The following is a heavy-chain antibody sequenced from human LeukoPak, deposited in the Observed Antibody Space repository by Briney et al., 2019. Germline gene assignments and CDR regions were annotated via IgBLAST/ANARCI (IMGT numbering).Heavy chain of an antibody. Sequence: VASVKASCKASGYTFTGYYMHWVRQAPGQGLEWMGRINPNSGGTNYAQKFQGRITMTRDTSISTAYMELSRLRSDDTAVYYCARDSRDLYDYVWGSYRYKTFDYWGQGTLVTVSS. V-gene: IGHV1-2*06. CDR1: GYTFTGYY. CDR3: ARDSRDLYDYVWGSYRYKTFDY. CDR2: INPNSGGT. J-gene: IGHJ4*02. D-gene: IGHD3-16*02.